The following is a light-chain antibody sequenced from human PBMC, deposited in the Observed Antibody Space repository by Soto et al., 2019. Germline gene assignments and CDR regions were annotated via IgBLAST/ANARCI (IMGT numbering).Light chain of an antibody. Sequence: DIPMTQSPSSLPASVGGRVPLACRASQSISSYLNWYQQKPGKAPKIMIYAASSLQSGVPSRVSGSGSGTDFTLTISSLQPEDFETYYCQQSYSTPWTFGQGTKVDIK. CDR3: QQSYSTPWT. CDR1: QSISSY. V-gene: IGKV1-39*01. J-gene: IGKJ1*01. CDR2: AAS.